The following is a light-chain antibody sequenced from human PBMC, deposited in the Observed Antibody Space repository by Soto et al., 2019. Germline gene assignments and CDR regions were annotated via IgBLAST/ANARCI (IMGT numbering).Light chain of an antibody. V-gene: IGKV4-1*01. CDR3: QQYYSTPLT. J-gene: IGKJ4*01. Sequence: DIVMTQSPDSLAVSLGERATINCKSSQSVLYSSNNKNYLAWYQQKPGQPPMLLIYWASTRESGVPDRFSGSGSGTDFTLTISSPQAEDVAVYYCQQYYSTPLTFGGGTKVEIK. CDR2: WAS. CDR1: QSVLYSSNNKNY.